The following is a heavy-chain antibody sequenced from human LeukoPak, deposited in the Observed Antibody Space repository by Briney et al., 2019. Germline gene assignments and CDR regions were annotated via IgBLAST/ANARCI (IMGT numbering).Heavy chain of an antibody. CDR3: ARGGITIFGGGPYYFDY. CDR1: GFTFSSYS. D-gene: IGHD3-3*01. CDR2: TSYDGDNK. J-gene: IGHJ4*02. Sequence: GGSLRLSCAASGFTFSSYSMNWVRQAPGKGLAWVAVTSYDGDNKYYAASVKGRFTISRDNSKNTLYLQMNSLRAEDTAVYYCARGGITIFGGGPYYFDYWGQGTLVTVSS. V-gene: IGHV3-30*03.